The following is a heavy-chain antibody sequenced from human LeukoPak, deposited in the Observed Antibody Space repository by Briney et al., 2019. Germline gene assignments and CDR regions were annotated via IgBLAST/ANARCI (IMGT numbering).Heavy chain of an antibody. J-gene: IGHJ4*02. CDR3: ARVGVVIGRPGYYFDY. CDR2: IYTSGST. CDR1: GGSISSYY. D-gene: IGHD3-22*01. Sequence: PSETLSLTCTVSGGSISSYYWSWIRQPAGKGLEWIGRIYTSGSTNYHPSLKSRVTMSVDTSKNQFSLKLSSVTAADTAVYYCARVGVVIGRPGYYFDYWGQGTLVTVSS. V-gene: IGHV4-4*07.